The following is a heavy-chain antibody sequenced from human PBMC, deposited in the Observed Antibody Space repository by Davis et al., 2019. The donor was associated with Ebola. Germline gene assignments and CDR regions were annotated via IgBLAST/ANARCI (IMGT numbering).Heavy chain of an antibody. J-gene: IGHJ4*02. CDR2: INPHNGNT. V-gene: IGHV1-18*04. CDR1: RYTFTNYG. CDR3: ARAQFPTTSDH. D-gene: IGHD1-1*01. Sequence: APSAQVSCKASRYTFTNYGITWVRQAPGQGLEWMGWINPHNGNTNYAQNVQGRVIMTSDTATTTAYMEVGSLRSDDTAVYYCARAQFPTTSDHWGQGTLVTVSS.